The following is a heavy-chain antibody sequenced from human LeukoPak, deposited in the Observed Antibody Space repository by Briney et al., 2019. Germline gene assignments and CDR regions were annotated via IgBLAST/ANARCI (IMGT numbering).Heavy chain of an antibody. CDR3: ATTTIRLGY. J-gene: IGHJ4*02. V-gene: IGHV4-34*01. Sequence: SETLSLTCSVSGGSMSSFYWGWIRQPPGKGLEWIGEINHSGSTNYNPSLKSRVTISLDTSKSQFSLKVRYVTAADTAVYYCATTTIRLGYWGQGTLVTVSS. CDR2: INHSGST. D-gene: IGHD1-26*01. CDR1: GGSMSSFY.